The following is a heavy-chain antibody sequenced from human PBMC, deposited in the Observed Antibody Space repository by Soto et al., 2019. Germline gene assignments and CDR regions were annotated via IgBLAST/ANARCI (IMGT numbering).Heavy chain of an antibody. CDR1: VFTFSSYA. Sequence: VGSLRLSCASSVFTFSSYAMSCVRHSPGKWLEWVSAISGSGGSTYYADSVKGRFTISRDSSKNTLYLQMNSLRAEDTAVYYCAKDGWADSGDYAVNNYYSYGMGVWGQGTTGTVSS. CDR2: ISGSGGST. J-gene: IGHJ6*02. CDR3: AKDGWADSGDYAVNNYYSYGMGV. V-gene: IGHV3-23*01. D-gene: IGHD4-17*01.